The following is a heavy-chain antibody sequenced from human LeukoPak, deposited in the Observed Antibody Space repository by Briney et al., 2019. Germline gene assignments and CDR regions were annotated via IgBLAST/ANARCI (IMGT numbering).Heavy chain of an antibody. V-gene: IGHV4-59*01. CDR1: GGSISSYY. J-gene: IGHJ4*02. Sequence: SETLSLTCTVSGGSISSYYWSWLRQPPGKGLEWIGYIYYSGSTNYNPSLKSRVTISVDTSKNQFSLKLSSVTAADTAVHYCAREGELSAYFDYWGQGTLVTVSS. D-gene: IGHD3-16*02. CDR3: AREGELSAYFDY. CDR2: IYYSGST.